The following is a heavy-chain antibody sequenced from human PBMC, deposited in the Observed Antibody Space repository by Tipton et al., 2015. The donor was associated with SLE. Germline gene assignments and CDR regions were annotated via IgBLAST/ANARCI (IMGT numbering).Heavy chain of an antibody. D-gene: IGHD2/OR15-2a*01. Sequence: TLSLTCTVSGGSISFDYWSWIRQSAGGGLEWIGRIYSSGDRDYNPSLRSRVTMSIDASQNRVSLRLKSVSAADTAVYYCARGSDSEYVRYFDVWGPGTLVTVSS. CDR1: GGSISFDY. J-gene: IGHJ2*01. CDR3: ARGSDSEYVRYFDV. CDR2: IYSSGDR. V-gene: IGHV4-4*07.